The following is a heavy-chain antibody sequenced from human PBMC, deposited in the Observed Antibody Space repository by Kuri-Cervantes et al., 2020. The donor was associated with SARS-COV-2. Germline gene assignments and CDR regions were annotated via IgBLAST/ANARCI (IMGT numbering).Heavy chain of an antibody. CDR2: IYYSGST. CDR1: GGSFSGYY. D-gene: IGHD4-23*01. Sequence: SETLSLTCAVSGGSFSGYYWSWIRQPPGKGLEWIGYIYYSGSTNYNPSLKSRVTISVDTSKNQFSLKLSSVTAADTAVYYCARDGGGARDYYYGMDVWGQGTTVTVSS. CDR3: ARDGGGARDYYYGMDV. V-gene: IGHV4-59*01. J-gene: IGHJ6*02.